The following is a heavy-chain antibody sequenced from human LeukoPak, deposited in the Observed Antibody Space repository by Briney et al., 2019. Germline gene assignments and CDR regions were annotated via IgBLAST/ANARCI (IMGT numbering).Heavy chain of an antibody. Sequence: GSLRLSCAASGFTFSSYALSWVRQAPGKGLEWVSSISGSGGSTYYADSVKGRFTISRDNSKNTLYLQMNSLGGDDTAVYYCAKGTRHSSSWFLFDYWGQGTLVTVSS. D-gene: IGHD6-13*01. V-gene: IGHV3-23*01. CDR3: AKGTRHSSSWFLFDY. CDR2: ISGSGGST. CDR1: GFTFSSYA. J-gene: IGHJ4*02.